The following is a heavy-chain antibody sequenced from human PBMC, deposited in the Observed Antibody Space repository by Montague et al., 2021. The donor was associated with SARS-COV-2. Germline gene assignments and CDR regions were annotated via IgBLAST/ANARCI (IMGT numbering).Heavy chain of an antibody. CDR3: ARAGRVRFLEYGMDV. CDR2: IYYSGST. Sequence: SKTLSLTCTVSGGSISSYYWSWIRQPPGKGLEWIGYIYYSGSTNCNPSLKSRVTISVDTSKKQFSLKLSSVTAADTAVYYCARAGRVRFLEYGMDVWGQGTTVTVSS. V-gene: IGHV4-59*01. D-gene: IGHD3-3*01. CDR1: GGSISSYY. J-gene: IGHJ6*02.